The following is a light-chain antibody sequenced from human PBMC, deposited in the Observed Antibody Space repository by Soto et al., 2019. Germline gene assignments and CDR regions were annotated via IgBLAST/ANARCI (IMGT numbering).Light chain of an antibody. CDR1: SSDVGSYNL. CDR3: CAYAGSSTCV. J-gene: IGLJ3*02. CDR2: EVS. Sequence: QSALTQPASVSGSPGQSITISCTGTSSDVGSYNLVSWYQQHPGKAPKLMIYEVSKRPSGVSNRFSGSKSGNTASLTISGLQAEDEGDYYCCAYAGSSTCVFGGGTKLTVL. V-gene: IGLV2-23*02.